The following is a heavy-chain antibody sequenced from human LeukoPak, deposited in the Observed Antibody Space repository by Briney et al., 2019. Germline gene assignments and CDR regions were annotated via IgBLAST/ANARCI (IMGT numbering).Heavy chain of an antibody. CDR3: AKGGTYYYDSSGYYYFDY. D-gene: IGHD3-22*01. V-gene: IGHV3-43D*03. CDR1: GFTFDDYA. CDR2: ISWDGGST. J-gene: IGHJ4*02. Sequence: PGGSLRLSCAASGFTFDDYAMHWVRQAPGKGLEWVSLISWDGGSTYYADSVKGRFTISRDNSKNSLYLQMNSLRAEDTALYYCAKGGTYYYDSSGYYYFDYWGQGTLVTVSS.